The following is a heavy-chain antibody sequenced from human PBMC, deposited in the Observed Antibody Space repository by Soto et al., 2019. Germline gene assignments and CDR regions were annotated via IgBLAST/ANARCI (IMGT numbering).Heavy chain of an antibody. CDR3: ARSIEWKDFDY. CDR1: GFTFSSYS. D-gene: IGHD1-1*01. CDR2: ISSSSSTI. V-gene: IGHV3-48*04. Sequence: GGSLRLSCAASGFTFSSYSMNWVRQAPGKGLEWVSYISSSSSTIYYADSVKGRFTISRDNAKNSLYLQMNSLRAEDTAVYYCARSIEWKDFDYWGQGTLVTVSS. J-gene: IGHJ4*02.